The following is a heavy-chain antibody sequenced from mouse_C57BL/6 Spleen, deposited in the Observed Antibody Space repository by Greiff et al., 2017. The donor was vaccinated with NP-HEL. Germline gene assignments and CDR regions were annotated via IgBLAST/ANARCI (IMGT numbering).Heavy chain of an antibody. CDR2: ISSGSSTI. Sequence: EVMLVESGGGLVKPGGSLKLSCAASGFTFSDYGMHWVRQAPGKGLEWVAYISSGSSTIYYADTVQGRFTISRDNAKNTLFLQMTSLRSEDTAMYYCARRGVVAKNYAMDYWGQGTSVTVSS. V-gene: IGHV5-17*01. J-gene: IGHJ4*01. CDR1: GFTFSDYG. D-gene: IGHD1-1*01. CDR3: ARRGVVAKNYAMDY.